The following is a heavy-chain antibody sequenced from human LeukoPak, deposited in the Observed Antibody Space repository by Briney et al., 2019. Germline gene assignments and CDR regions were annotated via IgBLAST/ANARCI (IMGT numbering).Heavy chain of an antibody. J-gene: IGHJ4*02. CDR3: ARSLGGRWLQLPAFGY. D-gene: IGHD5-24*01. Sequence: ASVKVSCKASGYTFTGYYMHWVRQAPGQGREWMGWMNPNSGNTGYAQKFQGRVTMTRNTSISTAYMELSSLRSEDTAVYYCARSLGGRWLQLPAFGYWGQGTLVTVSS. CDR2: MNPNSGNT. CDR1: GYTFTGYY. V-gene: IGHV1-8*02.